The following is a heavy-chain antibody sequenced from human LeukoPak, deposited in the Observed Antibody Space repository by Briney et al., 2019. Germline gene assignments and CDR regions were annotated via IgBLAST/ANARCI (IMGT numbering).Heavy chain of an antibody. CDR1: EFTFSTYW. Sequence: PGGSLRLSCAASEFTFSTYWMTWVRQAPGKGLEWVADIKKDRSEKYYVDSVKGRFTISRQNAKNSLFLQMHSVRAGDTAVYYWAGHRSCGSQDDA. CDR3: AGHRSCGSQDDA. D-gene: IGHD2-15*01. CDR2: IKKDRSEK. V-gene: IGHV3-7*01. J-gene: IGHJ3*01.